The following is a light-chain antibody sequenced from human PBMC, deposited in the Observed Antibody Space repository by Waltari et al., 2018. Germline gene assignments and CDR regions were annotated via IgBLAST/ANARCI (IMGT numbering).Light chain of an antibody. CDR1: SSDVGAYNY. J-gene: IGLJ2*01. V-gene: IGLV2-8*01. CDR2: EVT. CDR3: SSYAGRNGVI. Sequence: QSALTQPPSASGSPGQSVTISCTGTSSDVGAYNYVSWYQQHPGNAPNLLLSEVTQRPSGVPGRFSGSKSGNTASLTVSGLQAEDEAVYYCSSYAGRNGVIFGGGTKLTVL.